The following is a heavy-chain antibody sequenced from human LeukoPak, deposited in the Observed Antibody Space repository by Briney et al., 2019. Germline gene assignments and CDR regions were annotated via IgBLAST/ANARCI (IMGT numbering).Heavy chain of an antibody. Sequence: SETLSLTCAVYGGSFSGYYWSWIRQPPGKGLEGIGEINHSGSTNYNPSLKSRGTISVDTSKNQFSLTLRSVTAADTAVYYCARASEDYYYYYMDVWGKGTTVTISS. CDR2: INHSGST. V-gene: IGHV4-34*01. D-gene: IGHD1-14*01. CDR3: ARASEDYYYYYMDV. J-gene: IGHJ6*03. CDR1: GGSFSGYY.